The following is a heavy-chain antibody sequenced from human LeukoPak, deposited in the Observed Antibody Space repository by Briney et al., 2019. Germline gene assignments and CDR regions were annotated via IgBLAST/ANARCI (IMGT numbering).Heavy chain of an antibody. J-gene: IGHJ4*02. D-gene: IGHD2-2*02. V-gene: IGHV3-33*08. CDR2: IWYGGSNK. Sequence: GGSLRLSCAASGFTFSSYSMNWVRQAPGKGLEWVAVIWYGGSNKYYADSVKGRFTISRDNVKNTVYLQMNSLRAEDTAVYYCARDPLVYMWGQGSLVTVSS. CDR1: GFTFSSYS. CDR3: ARDPLVYM.